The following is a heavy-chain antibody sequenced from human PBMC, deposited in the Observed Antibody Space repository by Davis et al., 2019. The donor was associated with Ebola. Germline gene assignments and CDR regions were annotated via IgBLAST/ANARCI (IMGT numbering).Heavy chain of an antibody. CDR2: ISAYNGNT. V-gene: IGHV1-18*01. CDR1: GYTFTSYG. Sequence: ASVTVSCKASGYTFTSYGISWVRQAPGQGLEWMGWISAYNGNTNYAQKLQGRVTMTTDTSTSTAYMEVNSLRFEDTAVYFCARDWWGSSSWYAFWGQGTLVTVSS. CDR3: ARDWWGSSSWYAF. D-gene: IGHD6-13*01. J-gene: IGHJ4*02.